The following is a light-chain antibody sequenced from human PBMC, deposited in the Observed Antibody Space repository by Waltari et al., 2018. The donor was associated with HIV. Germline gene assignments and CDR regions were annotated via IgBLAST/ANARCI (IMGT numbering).Light chain of an antibody. J-gene: IGKJ2*01. CDR3: QQFHNFPYT. CDR2: DAS. Sequence: DIQMTQSPSSLSASVGDRVTITCRASQDIAASVHWFQQESGRAPKLLISDASTLETGVPSRFSGSGSGTDFSFTISGLQPEDVATYYCQQFHNFPYTFGQGTKLEIK. V-gene: IGKV1-33*01. CDR1: QDIAAS.